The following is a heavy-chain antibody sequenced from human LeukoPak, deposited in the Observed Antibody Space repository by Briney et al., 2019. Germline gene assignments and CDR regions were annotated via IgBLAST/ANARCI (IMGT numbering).Heavy chain of an antibody. CDR3: ARHVSSVGVAVVITMIDS. Sequence: SETLSLTCSVSGASLSSGTSYWGWIRQPPGKGLEWIGTIYSSGNTYYNPSLKSRVTISGDTSKNQLSLRVNSVTAADTAVYYRARHVSSVGVAVVITMIDSWGQGILVTVSS. CDR2: IYSSGNT. V-gene: IGHV4-39*01. CDR1: GASLSSGTSY. J-gene: IGHJ4*02. D-gene: IGHD2-15*01.